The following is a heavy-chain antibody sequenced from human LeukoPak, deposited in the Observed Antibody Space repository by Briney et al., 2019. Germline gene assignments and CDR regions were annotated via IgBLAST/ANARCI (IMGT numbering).Heavy chain of an antibody. Sequence: ASVKVSCKASGYTFTSYAMHWVRQAPGQRLEWMGWINAGNGNTKYSQKFQGRVTITRDTSASTAYMELSSLRSEDTAVYYCAREVEYFDISGYRPHAFDIWGQGTVVTVSS. CDR1: GYTFTSYA. V-gene: IGHV1-3*01. CDR3: AREVEYFDISGYRPHAFDI. J-gene: IGHJ3*02. D-gene: IGHD3-22*01. CDR2: INAGNGNT.